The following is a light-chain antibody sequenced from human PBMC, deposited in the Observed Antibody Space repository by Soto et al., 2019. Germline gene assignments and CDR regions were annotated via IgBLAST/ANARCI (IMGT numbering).Light chain of an antibody. CDR2: FAS. CDR3: QQFIDGWT. Sequence: IHMTQSPSSLSASVGYRVTITCRASQGIRNYLNWYQQKPGKAPKLLIDFASTLQSGVPSRFSGSASGTDFTLTISGLQPDDFATYYCQQFIDGWTFGQGTKVDIK. J-gene: IGKJ1*01. V-gene: IGKV1-39*01. CDR1: QGIRNY.